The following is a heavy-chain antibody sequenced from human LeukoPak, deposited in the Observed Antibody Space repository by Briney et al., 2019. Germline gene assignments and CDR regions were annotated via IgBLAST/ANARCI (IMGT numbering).Heavy chain of an antibody. Sequence: GGSLRLSCAGSGFTFSSYWMSWVRQAPGKGLEWVASIDQDKRQIQYVESVKGRFTISRDNAKSSLFLQMNSLRVEDTAVYYCARPRDDVTKFDSWGQGTLVTVSS. CDR1: GFTFSSYW. CDR3: ARPRDDVTKFDS. V-gene: IGHV3-7*01. D-gene: IGHD2-8*01. CDR2: IDQDKRQI. J-gene: IGHJ4*02.